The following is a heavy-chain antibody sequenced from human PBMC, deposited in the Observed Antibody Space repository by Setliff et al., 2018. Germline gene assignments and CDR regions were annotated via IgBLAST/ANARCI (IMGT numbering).Heavy chain of an antibody. CDR3: ASGLNWLSSTEFDY. V-gene: IGHV4-34*01. D-gene: IGHD1-20*01. CDR2: RGPNGST. CDR1: GGSFSYYY. J-gene: IGHJ4*02. Sequence: KTSETLSLTCAVSGGSFSYYYWSWVRQSPGRGLEWIGRRGPNGSTNYNPSLGSRATISLDTSKNQFSLKLTSVTAADTAVYYCASGLNWLSSTEFDYWGQGTLVTVSS.